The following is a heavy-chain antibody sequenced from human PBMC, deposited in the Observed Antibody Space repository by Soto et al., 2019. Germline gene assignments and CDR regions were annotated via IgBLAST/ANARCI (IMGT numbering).Heavy chain of an antibody. J-gene: IGHJ4*02. CDR3: VNGDYY. CDR1: GFTFNNHV. V-gene: IGHV3-48*01. Sequence: EEQLVESGGGLVQPGGSLRLSCAASGFTFNNHVMNWVRQAPGRGLEWVSSINRDFNTYYADSVKGRFTISRDNAKDSLYLHMNSLRADDTAVYYCVNGDYYVGQGTLVTVSS. CDR2: INRDFNT. D-gene: IGHD4-17*01.